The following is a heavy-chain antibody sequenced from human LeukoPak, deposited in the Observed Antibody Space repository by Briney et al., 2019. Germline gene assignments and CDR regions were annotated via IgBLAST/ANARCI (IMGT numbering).Heavy chain of an antibody. D-gene: IGHD6-13*01. CDR1: GGSFSGYY. V-gene: IGHV4-34*01. CDR2: INHSGST. Sequence: SETLSLTCAVYGGSFSGYYWSWIRQPPGKGLEWIGEINHSGSTNYNPSPKSRVTISVDTSKNQFSLKLSSVTAADTAVYYCARTLIAAAAYGRMGYYYYYMDVWGKGTTVTVSS. CDR3: ARTLIAAAAYGRMGYYYYYMDV. J-gene: IGHJ6*03.